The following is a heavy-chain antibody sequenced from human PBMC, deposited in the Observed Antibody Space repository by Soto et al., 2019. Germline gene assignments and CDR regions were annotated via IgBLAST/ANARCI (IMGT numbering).Heavy chain of an antibody. J-gene: IGHJ6*02. CDR2: INPNSGGT. Sequence: ASVKVSCKASGYTFTGYYMHWVRQAPGQGLEWMGWINPNSGGTNYAQQFQGWVTMTRDTSTSTAYMDLNRLRSEDTAVYYCARDQEDSSSSGRYYYYYGMDVWGQGTTVTVSS. V-gene: IGHV1-2*04. CDR3: ARDQEDSSSSGRYYYYYGMDV. D-gene: IGHD6-6*01. CDR1: GYTFTGYY.